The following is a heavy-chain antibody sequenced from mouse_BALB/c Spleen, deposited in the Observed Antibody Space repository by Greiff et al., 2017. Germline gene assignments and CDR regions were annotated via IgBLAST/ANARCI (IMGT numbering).Heavy chain of an antibody. CDR3: TYGNYVGYYAMDY. D-gene: IGHD2-1*01. Sequence: EVQLQQSGAELVRSGASVKLSCTASGFNIKDYYMHWVKQRPEQGLEWIGWIDPENGDTEYAPKFQGKATMTADTSSNTAYLQLSSLTSEDTAVYYCTYGNYVGYYAMDYWGQGTSVTVSS. V-gene: IGHV14-4*02. CDR1: GFNIKDYY. CDR2: IDPENGDT. J-gene: IGHJ4*01.